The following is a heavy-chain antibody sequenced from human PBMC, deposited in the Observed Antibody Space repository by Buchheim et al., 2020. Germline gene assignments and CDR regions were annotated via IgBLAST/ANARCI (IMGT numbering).Heavy chain of an antibody. V-gene: IGHV4-59*01. CDR3: ARQQWSNRPFDL. Sequence: QVLVQESGPGLVQPSETLFLTCSVSADSFSSYYWSWIRQPPGKGLEWIGYTSYSGSINYNPSLRSRVTISVDTSKSQFSLKVTSVSTADTAMYYCARQQWSNRPFDLWGQGTL. J-gene: IGHJ4*02. D-gene: IGHD2-15*01. CDR1: ADSFSSYY. CDR2: TSYSGSI.